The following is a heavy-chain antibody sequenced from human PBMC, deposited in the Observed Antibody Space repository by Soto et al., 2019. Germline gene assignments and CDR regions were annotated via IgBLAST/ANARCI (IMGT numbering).Heavy chain of an antibody. V-gene: IGHV4-31*03. CDR2: IHYSGNT. CDR1: GGSIASGGHY. J-gene: IGHJ4*02. Sequence: QVQLQDSCPGLVKPSQTLSRSCTVSGGSIASGGHYWSWIRQHPEKGLAWIGYIHYSGNTYYNPSLKSRISILVDTPQNQCSRQLSSVTAADTALYNWARVADASGPYFDNWGQGTLVTVSS. CDR3: ARVADASGPYFDN. D-gene: IGHD2-15*01.